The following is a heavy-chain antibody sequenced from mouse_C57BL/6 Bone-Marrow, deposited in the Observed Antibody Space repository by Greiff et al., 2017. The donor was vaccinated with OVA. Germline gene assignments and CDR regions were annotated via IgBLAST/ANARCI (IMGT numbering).Heavy chain of an antibody. Sequence: EVQLVESGGGLVKPGGSLKLSCAASGFTFSDYGMHWVRQAPEKGLEWVAYISSGSSTIYYADTVKGRFTISRGNAKNTLFLQMTSLRSEDTAMYYCARRSYARYYFDYWGQGTTLTVSS. CDR3: ARRSYARYYFDY. CDR2: ISSGSSTI. V-gene: IGHV5-17*01. D-gene: IGHD3-3*01. CDR1: GFTFSDYG. J-gene: IGHJ2*01.